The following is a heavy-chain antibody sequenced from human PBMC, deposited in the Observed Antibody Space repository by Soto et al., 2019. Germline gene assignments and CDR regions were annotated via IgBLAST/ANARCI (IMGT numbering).Heavy chain of an antibody. V-gene: IGHV1-69*08. J-gene: IGHJ4*01. CDR2: IIPNLGIT. D-gene: IGHD2-15*01. Sequence: QVQLVQSGAEVKKPGSSVKVSCKASGGTLSSYTFSWVRQAPGQGLEWMGRIIPNLGITNYAQKFQGRITISVDKSTSTAYMELGRLRADDTAVYYGARDKGYCSGGSGPDFDYWGQGTLVTVSS. CDR1: GGTLSSYT. CDR3: ARDKGYCSGGSGPDFDY.